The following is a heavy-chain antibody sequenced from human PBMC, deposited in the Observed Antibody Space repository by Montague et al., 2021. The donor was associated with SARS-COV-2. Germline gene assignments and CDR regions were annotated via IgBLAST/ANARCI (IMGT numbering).Heavy chain of an antibody. Sequence: PALVKPTQTLTLTCTFSGFSLSTSGVGVGWIRQPPGKALEWLALIYWDDDKRYSPSLKSRHTITKDTSKNQVVLTMTNMDPGDTATYYCAHKTGLRYFDWLFQTNPTGGYFDLWGRGTLVTVSS. CDR1: GFSLSTSGVG. CDR3: AHKTGLRYFDWLFQTNPTGGYFDL. V-gene: IGHV2-5*02. J-gene: IGHJ2*01. CDR2: IYWDDDK. D-gene: IGHD3-9*01.